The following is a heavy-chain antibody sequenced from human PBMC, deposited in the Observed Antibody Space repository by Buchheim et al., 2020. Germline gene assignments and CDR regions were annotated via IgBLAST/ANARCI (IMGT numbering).Heavy chain of an antibody. Sequence: EEQLVESGGNVVQPGGSLRLSCVVSGIGFSPYGMNWARQAPGKGLEWVSYISSRSDTIYYADSVKGRFTISRDNAKNSLYLQMNSLRDEDTAVYYCARDWGLYCSGAGCYGGFQWYGMDVWGQGTT. CDR2: ISSRSDTI. D-gene: IGHD2-15*01. CDR3: ARDWGLYCSGAGCYGGFQWYGMDV. V-gene: IGHV3-48*02. CDR1: GIGFSPYG. J-gene: IGHJ6*02.